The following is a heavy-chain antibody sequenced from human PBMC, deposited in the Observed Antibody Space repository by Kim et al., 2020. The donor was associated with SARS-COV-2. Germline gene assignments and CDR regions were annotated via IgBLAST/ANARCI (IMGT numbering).Heavy chain of an antibody. CDR1: GFTFSAYA. J-gene: IGHJ1*01. Sequence: GGYLRLSCAASGFTFSAYAMGWVRQAPGKGLEWVSGISGSDSSTYYADSVKGRFIISRDNSKNTLHLQMNSLRAEDTAIYYCAKHFGSSGSEFHRWGQGTLVTVSS. D-gene: IGHD3-22*01. CDR3: AKHFGSSGSEFHR. CDR2: ISGSDSST. V-gene: IGHV3-23*01.